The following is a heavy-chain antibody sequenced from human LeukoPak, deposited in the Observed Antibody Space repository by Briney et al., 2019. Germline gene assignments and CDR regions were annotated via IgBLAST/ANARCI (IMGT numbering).Heavy chain of an antibody. J-gene: IGHJ6*02. CDR1: GFTFTNYW. CDR2: IKSKTDGGTT. V-gene: IGHV3-15*01. Sequence: GGSLRLSCAASGFTFTNYWMHWVRQAPGKGLEWVGRIKSKTDGGTTDYAAPVKGRFTISRDDSKNTLYLQMNSLKTEDTAVYYCTTDQYYGSELVSMDVWGQGTTVTVSS. D-gene: IGHD3-10*01. CDR3: TTDQYYGSELVSMDV.